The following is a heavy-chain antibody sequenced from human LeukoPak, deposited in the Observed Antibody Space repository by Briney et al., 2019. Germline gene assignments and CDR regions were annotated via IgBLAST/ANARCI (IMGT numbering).Heavy chain of an antibody. Sequence: GGSLRLSCAASGFTFSSYTMNWVRLAPGKGLEGGSYITSSGATIYYADSVKGRFTISRDNAKNSLYLQMNSPRAEDTAVYYCARVGTSSKYYYYMDVWGKGTTVTVSS. D-gene: IGHD4-11*01. CDR2: ITSSGATI. CDR1: GFTFSSYT. CDR3: ARVGTSSKYYYYMDV. V-gene: IGHV3-48*04. J-gene: IGHJ6*03.